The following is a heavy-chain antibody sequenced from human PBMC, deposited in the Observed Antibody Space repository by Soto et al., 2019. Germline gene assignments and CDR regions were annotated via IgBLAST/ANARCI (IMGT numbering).Heavy chain of an antibody. CDR3: ARDPGGDYVWDS. Sequence: GGSLRLSCAASGFTFSSYSMNWVRQAPGKGLEWVSSISSSSSYIYYADSVKGRFTISRDNAKNSLYLQMNSLRAEDTAVYYCARDPGGDYVWDSWGQGTLVTVSS. J-gene: IGHJ4*02. V-gene: IGHV3-21*01. CDR2: ISSSSSYI. D-gene: IGHD4-17*01. CDR1: GFTFSSYS.